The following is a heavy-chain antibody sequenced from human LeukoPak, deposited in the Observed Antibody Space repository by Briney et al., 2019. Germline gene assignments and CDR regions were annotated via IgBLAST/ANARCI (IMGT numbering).Heavy chain of an antibody. CDR1: GHTFTGYC. J-gene: IGHJ4*02. D-gene: IGHD5-18*01. CDR2: INPNSGGT. Sequence: ASVKLSCKASGHTFTGYCMHWVRQAPGQGLEWRGWINPNSGGTNYAQKFQGRVTMTRDTSISTVYMELSRLRSDDTAVYYCARVVECTSMIDYWGQGTLVTVSS. CDR3: ARVVECTSMIDY. V-gene: IGHV1-2*02.